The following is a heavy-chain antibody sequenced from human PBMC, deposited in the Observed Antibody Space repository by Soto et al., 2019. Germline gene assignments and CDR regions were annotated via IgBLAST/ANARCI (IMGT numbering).Heavy chain of an antibody. V-gene: IGHV3-74*01. D-gene: IGHD3-10*01. Sequence: GGSLRLSCAASGFTFSSYWMHWVRQVPGKGLVWVSRINDDGSRESYADSVKGRFTISRDNAKNTLYLQMNSLRAEDTALYYCAKDSDDYGSGSPLDYWGQGTLVTVSS. CDR1: GFTFSSYW. CDR3: AKDSDDYGSGSPLDY. J-gene: IGHJ4*02. CDR2: INDDGSRE.